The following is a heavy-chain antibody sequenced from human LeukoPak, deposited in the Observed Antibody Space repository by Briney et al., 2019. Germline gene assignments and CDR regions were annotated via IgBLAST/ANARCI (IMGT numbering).Heavy chain of an antibody. CDR3: ARGPYYDFWSGDPYMDV. CDR2: MYYDGST. CDR1: GGSISSGAYC. V-gene: IGHV4-31*03. Sequence: SQTLSVTCTVSGGSISSGAYCWSWIRQRPGKGLEWIGYMYYDGSTYSNPSLKSRLTISVDTSKNQFSLKLSSVTAADTAVYYCARGPYYDFWSGDPYMDVWGKGTPVTVSS. J-gene: IGHJ6*03. D-gene: IGHD3-3*01.